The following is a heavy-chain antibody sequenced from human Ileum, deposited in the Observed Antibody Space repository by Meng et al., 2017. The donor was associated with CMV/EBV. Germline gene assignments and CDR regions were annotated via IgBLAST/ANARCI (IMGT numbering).Heavy chain of an antibody. Sequence: SVKVSCKASGGTFSSYAISWVLQAPGQGLEWMGGIIPIFGTANYAQKFQGRVTITTDESTSTAYMELSSLRSEDTAVYYCARTQQRDVVYADALHYYYYYGMDVWGQGTTVTVSS. CDR3: ARTQQRDVVYADALHYYYYYGMDV. CDR2: IIPIFGTA. V-gene: IGHV1-69*05. D-gene: IGHD2-8*02. CDR1: GGTFSSYA. J-gene: IGHJ6*02.